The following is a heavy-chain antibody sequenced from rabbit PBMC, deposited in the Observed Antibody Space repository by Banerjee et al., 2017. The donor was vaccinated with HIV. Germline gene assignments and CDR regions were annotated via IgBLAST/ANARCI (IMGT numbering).Heavy chain of an antibody. J-gene: IGHJ4*01. V-gene: IGHV1S40*01. D-gene: IGHD4-2*01. Sequence: ATWAKGRFTCSKTSSTTVTLQMTSLTAADTATYFCARSAGGAPSYYFDLWGQGTLVTVS. CDR3: ARSAGGAPSYYFDL.